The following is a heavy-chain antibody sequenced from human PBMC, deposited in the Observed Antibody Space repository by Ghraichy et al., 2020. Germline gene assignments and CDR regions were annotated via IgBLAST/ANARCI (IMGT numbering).Heavy chain of an antibody. D-gene: IGHD6-13*01. V-gene: IGHV4-59*01. CDR3: ARDPGELAFDY. CDR1: GGSISSYY. Sequence: SETLSLTCTVSGGSISSYYWSWIRQPPGKGLEWIGYIYYSGSTNYNPSLKSRVTISVDTSKNQFSLKLSSVIAADTAVYYCARDPGELAFDYWGQGTLVTVSS. J-gene: IGHJ4*02. CDR2: IYYSGST.